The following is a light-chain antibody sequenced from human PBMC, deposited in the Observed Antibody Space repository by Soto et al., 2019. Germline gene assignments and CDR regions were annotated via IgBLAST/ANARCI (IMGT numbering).Light chain of an antibody. V-gene: IGKV1-27*01. Sequence: DIQMTQSPSSLSASVGDRVTITCRASQAINNYLAWYQQKPGKFPTLLISAASTLQSGVPSRLSGSGSETDFTLTISSLQPEDVATYYCQKFNAVPTFGGGTKVEI. J-gene: IGKJ4*01. CDR1: QAINNY. CDR3: QKFNAVPT. CDR2: AAS.